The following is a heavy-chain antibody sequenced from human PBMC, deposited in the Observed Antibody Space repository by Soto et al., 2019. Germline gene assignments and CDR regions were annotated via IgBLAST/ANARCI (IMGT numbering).Heavy chain of an antibody. J-gene: IGHJ4*02. CDR3: ARDWLGYCTSTSCYYFDN. V-gene: IGHV3-20*04. Sequence: GGSLRLSCAASGFTFDDYGMSWVRQAPGKGLEWVSNINWNGQSTTYADSVKGRFTISRDNTKKSLYLQMNSLRAEDTALYYCARDWLGYCTSTSCYYFDNWGQGILVTVSS. CDR2: INWNGQST. D-gene: IGHD2-2*01. CDR1: GFTFDDYG.